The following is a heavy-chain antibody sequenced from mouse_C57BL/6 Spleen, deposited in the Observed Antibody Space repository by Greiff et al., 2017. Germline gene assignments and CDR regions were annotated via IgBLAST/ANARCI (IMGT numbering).Heavy chain of an antibody. CDR2: ISYSGST. CDR1: GYSITSDY. D-gene: IGHD2-13*01. Sequence: EVMLVESGPGLVKPSQTLSLTCSVTGYSITSDYWNWIRKFPGNKLEYIGYISYSGSTYYNPSLKSRISKTRDTSKNQYYLRLNSVTTEDTATYYCARSNDDYEAMDYWGQGTSVTVSS. J-gene: IGHJ4*01. CDR3: ARSNDDYEAMDY. V-gene: IGHV3-8*01.